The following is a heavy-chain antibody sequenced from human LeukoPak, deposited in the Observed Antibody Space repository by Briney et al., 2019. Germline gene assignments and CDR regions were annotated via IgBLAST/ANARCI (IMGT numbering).Heavy chain of an antibody. CDR1: GFTFSSYG. Sequence: PGGSLRLSCAASGFTFSSYGMHWVRQAPGKGLEWVAVIWNDGNNKYYADSVKGRFTISRDNSKNTLFLQMSSLRVEDTAVFYCARDKGYDTSVVGAFDIWGQGAMVAVSS. V-gene: IGHV3-33*01. D-gene: IGHD3-22*01. J-gene: IGHJ3*02. CDR2: IWNDGNNK. CDR3: ARDKGYDTSVVGAFDI.